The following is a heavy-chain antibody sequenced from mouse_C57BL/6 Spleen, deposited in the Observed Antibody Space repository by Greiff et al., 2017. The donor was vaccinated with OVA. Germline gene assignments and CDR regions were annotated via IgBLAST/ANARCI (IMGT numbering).Heavy chain of an antibody. CDR1: GYAFSSSW. D-gene: IGHD2-4*01. CDR3: ARSNDYVAMDY. Sequence: VMLVESGPELVKPGASVKISCKASGYAFSSSWMNWVKQRPGKGLEWIGRIYPGDGDTNYNGKFKGKATLTADKSSSTAYMQLSSLTSEDSAVYFCARSNDYVAMDYWGQGTSVTVSS. J-gene: IGHJ4*01. V-gene: IGHV1-82*01. CDR2: IYPGDGDT.